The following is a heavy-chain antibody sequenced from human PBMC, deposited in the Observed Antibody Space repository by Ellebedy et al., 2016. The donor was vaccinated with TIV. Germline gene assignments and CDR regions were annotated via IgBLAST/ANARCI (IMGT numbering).Heavy chain of an antibody. D-gene: IGHD2-8*01. J-gene: IGHJ3*02. CDR1: GYTFTSYG. CDR3: ATDLRYCTDGVCFKRYDAFDI. V-gene: IGHV1-24*01. CDR2: FDPEDGTT. Sequence: ASVKVSCKASGYTFTSYGISWVRQAPGKGLEWMGGFDPEDGTTIYAQKFQGRVTMTEDTSTDTAYMELSSLRSEDTAVYYCATDLRYCTDGVCFKRYDAFDIWGQGTMVTVSS.